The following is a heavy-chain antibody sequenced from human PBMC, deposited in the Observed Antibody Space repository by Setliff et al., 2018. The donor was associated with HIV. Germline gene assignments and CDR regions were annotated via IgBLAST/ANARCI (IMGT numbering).Heavy chain of an antibody. CDR3: ARGDILTGPERY. V-gene: IGHV4-39*01. J-gene: IGHJ4*02. Sequence: SETLSLTCTGSGGSISSSSYYWGWTRQPPGKGLEWIGSIYYSGSAYYNPSLKSRVTISVDTSKNQFSLKLSSVTAADTAVYYCARGDILTGPERYWGQGTLVTVSS. D-gene: IGHD3-9*01. CDR1: GGSISSSSYY. CDR2: IYYSGSA.